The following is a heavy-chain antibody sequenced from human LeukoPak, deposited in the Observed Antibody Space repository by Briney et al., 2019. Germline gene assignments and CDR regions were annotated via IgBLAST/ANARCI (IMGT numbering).Heavy chain of an antibody. V-gene: IGHV4-4*02. Sequence: SETLSLTCAVSGGSISSSDWWSWVRQPPGKGLEWIGEIYHSGTTNYNPSLKSRVTISVDKSKNQFSLKLGSVTAADTAVYYCARPRSQWLGNDAFDVWGQGTMVTVSS. D-gene: IGHD6-19*01. CDR2: IYHSGTT. CDR3: ARPRSQWLGNDAFDV. J-gene: IGHJ3*01. CDR1: GGSISSSDW.